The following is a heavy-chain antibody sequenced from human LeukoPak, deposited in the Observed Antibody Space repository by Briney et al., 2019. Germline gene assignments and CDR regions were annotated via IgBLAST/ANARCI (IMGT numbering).Heavy chain of an antibody. D-gene: IGHD3-16*01. J-gene: IGHJ4*02. CDR2: IYYSGST. CDR1: GGSVSSGSYY. CDR3: ARINYDYGWGSYGYFDY. Sequence: PSETLSLTCTVSGGSVSSGSYYWSWIRQPPGKGLEWIGYIYYSGSTNYNPSLKSRVTISVDTSKNQFSLKLSSVTATDTAVYYCARINYDYGWGSYGYFDYWGQGTLVTVSS. V-gene: IGHV4-61*01.